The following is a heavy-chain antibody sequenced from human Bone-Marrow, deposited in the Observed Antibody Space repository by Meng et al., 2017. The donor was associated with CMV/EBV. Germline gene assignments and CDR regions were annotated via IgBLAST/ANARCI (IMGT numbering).Heavy chain of an antibody. CDR2: IYSGGSST. Sequence: GESLKISCAASGFTFSSYAMSWVRQAPGKGLEWVSVIYSGGSSTYYADSVKGRFTISRDNSNNTLYLQTNSLSPEDTAVYYCAKDIPMRRGVTAWFDPWGQGTLVTVSS. J-gene: IGHJ5*02. CDR3: AKDIPMRRGVTAWFDP. CDR1: GFTFSSYA. V-gene: IGHV3-23*03. D-gene: IGHD3-10*01.